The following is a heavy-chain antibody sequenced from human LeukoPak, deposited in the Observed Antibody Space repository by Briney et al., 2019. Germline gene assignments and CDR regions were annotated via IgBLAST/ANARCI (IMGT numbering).Heavy chain of an antibody. Sequence: PGGSLRLSCAASGFTFSSYAMSWVRQAPGKGLEWVSAIYIDGRTFYPDSVKGRFIISRDSSKNTLYLQMNSLRVEDTAVYYCARLWPMDVWGQGTTVTVSS. CDR3: ARLWPMDV. CDR2: IYIDGRT. D-gene: IGHD6-25*01. V-gene: IGHV3-66*01. J-gene: IGHJ6*02. CDR1: GFTFSSYA.